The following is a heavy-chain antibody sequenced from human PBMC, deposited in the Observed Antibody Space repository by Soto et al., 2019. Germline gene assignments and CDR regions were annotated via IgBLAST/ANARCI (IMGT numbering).Heavy chain of an antibody. J-gene: IGHJ4*02. CDR3: VRDHFRAAVSLFYFEN. CDR2: INWNGGSI. Sequence: EVRLVESGGGLVRPGGSLRLSCAVSGITFKEYDMSWVRQTPGKGLQWVAGINWNGGSIGYADSVKGRFTISRDNAKKSLYLQMSSLRAEDTALYYCVRDHFRAAVSLFYFENWGQGTQVTVSS. CDR1: GITFKEYD. V-gene: IGHV3-20*04. D-gene: IGHD6-13*01.